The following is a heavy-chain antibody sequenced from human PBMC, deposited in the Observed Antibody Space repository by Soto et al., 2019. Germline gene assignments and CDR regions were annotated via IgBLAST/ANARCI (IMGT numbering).Heavy chain of an antibody. CDR3: ARDSSYNWNYGRSYYFDY. CDR2: TYYRSKWYN. Sequence: QTLSLTCAISGDSVSSYSAAWNWIRQSPSRGLEWLGRTYYRSKWYNDYAVSVKSRITINPDTSKNQFSLQLNSVTPEDTAVYYCARDSSYNWNYGRSYYFDYWGQGTLVTVSS. V-gene: IGHV6-1*01. J-gene: IGHJ4*02. D-gene: IGHD1-7*01. CDR1: GDSVSSYSAA.